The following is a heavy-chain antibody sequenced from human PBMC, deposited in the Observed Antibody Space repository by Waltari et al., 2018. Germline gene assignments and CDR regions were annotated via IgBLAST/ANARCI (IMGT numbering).Heavy chain of an antibody. CDR3: AKCPQVLMVYALDY. CDR1: GFTFSSYA. J-gene: IGHJ4*02. CDR2: ISGSGGST. Sequence: EVQLLESGGGLVQPGGSLRLSCVASGFTFSSYAMSWVRQAPGTGLEWVSAISGSGGSTYYADSVKGRFTISRDNSKNTLYLQMNSLRAEDTAVYYCAKCPQVLMVYALDYWGQGTLVTVSS. V-gene: IGHV3-23*01. D-gene: IGHD2-8*01.